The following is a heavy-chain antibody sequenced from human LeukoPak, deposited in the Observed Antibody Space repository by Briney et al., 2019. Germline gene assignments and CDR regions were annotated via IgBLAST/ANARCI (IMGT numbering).Heavy chain of an antibody. Sequence: PGGSLRLSCAASGFTFSSYGMHWVRQAPGKGLEWVTNIKQDGSEKYYVDSVKGRFTISRDNAKNSLYLQMNSLRVEDTAVYYCARDLVVTAWWFDPWGQGTLVTVSS. CDR3: ARDLVVTAWWFDP. V-gene: IGHV3-7*01. J-gene: IGHJ5*02. CDR2: IKQDGSEK. D-gene: IGHD2-21*02. CDR1: GFTFSSYG.